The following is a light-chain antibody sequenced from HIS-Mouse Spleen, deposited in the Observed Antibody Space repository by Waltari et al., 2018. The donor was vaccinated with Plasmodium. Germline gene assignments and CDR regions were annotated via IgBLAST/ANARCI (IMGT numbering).Light chain of an antibody. CDR2: EGS. CDR3: CSYAGSSTLV. V-gene: IGLV2-23*01. J-gene: IGLJ2*01. CDR1: SSAVGCYNL. Sequence: QSALTQPASVSGSPGQSITISCPGTSSAVGCYNLVSWYQQHPGKAPKLMIYEGSKRPSGVSNRFSGSKSGNTASLTISGLQAEDEADYYCCSYAGSSTLVFGGGTKLTVL.